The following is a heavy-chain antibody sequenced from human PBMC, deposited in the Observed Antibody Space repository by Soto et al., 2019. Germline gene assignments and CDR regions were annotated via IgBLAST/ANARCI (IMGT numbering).Heavy chain of an antibody. J-gene: IGHJ3*02. Sequence: VQSGAEVKKPGASVKVSCKASGDTFISSGISWVRQAPGQGLECMGWISGYQGDTNYAQKFQGRVTLTTDTSTSTAYMELRSLTPGATAIYYCARIEYCSGGNCYSAFDIWGQGTLVTVSS. D-gene: IGHD2-15*01. CDR2: ISGYQGDT. V-gene: IGHV1-18*01. CDR1: GDTFISSG. CDR3: ARIEYCSGGNCYSAFDI.